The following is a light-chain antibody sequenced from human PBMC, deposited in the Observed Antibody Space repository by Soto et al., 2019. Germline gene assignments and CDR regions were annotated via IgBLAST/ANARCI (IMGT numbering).Light chain of an antibody. J-gene: IGLJ1*01. CDR2: EVS. CDR1: SSDVGGYNY. Sequence: QSALTQPASVSGSPGQSITISCTGTSSDVGGYNYVSWYQQHPGKAPKLMIYEVSNRPLGVSNRFSGSKSGNTASLTISGLQAEDEADYYCSSYTSSIPYVFGTGTKLTVL. CDR3: SSYTSSIPYV. V-gene: IGLV2-14*01.